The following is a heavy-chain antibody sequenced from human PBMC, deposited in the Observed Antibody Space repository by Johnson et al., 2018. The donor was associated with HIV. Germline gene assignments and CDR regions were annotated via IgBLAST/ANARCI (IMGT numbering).Heavy chain of an antibody. D-gene: IGHD5-18*01. J-gene: IGHJ3*02. V-gene: IGHV3-30*04. CDR3: ATREKPQLAFDI. CDR2: ISYDGSNK. CDR1: GFTFSSYA. Sequence: QVQLVESGGGVVQPGRSLRLSCAASGFTFSSYAMHWVRQAPGKGLEWVAVISYDGSNKYYADSVKGRFTISIDNSKNTLYLQMNSLRAEDTAVYYCATREKPQLAFDIWGQGTMVTVSS.